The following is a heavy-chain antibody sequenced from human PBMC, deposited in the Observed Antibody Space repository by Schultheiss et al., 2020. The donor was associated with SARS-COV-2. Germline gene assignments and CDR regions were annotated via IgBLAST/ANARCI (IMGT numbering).Heavy chain of an antibody. CDR2: MNPNSGNT. J-gene: IGHJ5*02. V-gene: IGHV1-8*01. CDR3: ASSGGRDCSSTSCYAWFDP. CDR1: GYTFTSYD. D-gene: IGHD2-2*01. Sequence: ASVKVSCKASGYTFTSYDINWVRQATGQGLEWMGWMNPNSGNTGYAQKFQGRVTMTRNTSISTAYMELSSLRSEDTAVYYCASSGGRDCSSTSCYAWFDPWGQGTLVTVSS.